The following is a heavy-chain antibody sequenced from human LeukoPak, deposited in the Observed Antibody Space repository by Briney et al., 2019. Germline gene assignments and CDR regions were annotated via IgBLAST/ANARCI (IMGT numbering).Heavy chain of an antibody. CDR3: ARDRIIVSSRVSDAFDI. J-gene: IGHJ3*02. CDR2: VIPIFGTA. CDR1: GGTFSSYA. Sequence: SVKVSCKASGGTFSSYAISWVRQAPGQGLEWMGGVIPIFGTANYAQKFQGRVTITTDESTSTAYMELSSLRSEDTAVYYCARDRIIVSSRVSDAFDIWGQGTMVTVSS. D-gene: IGHD2-15*01. V-gene: IGHV1-69*05.